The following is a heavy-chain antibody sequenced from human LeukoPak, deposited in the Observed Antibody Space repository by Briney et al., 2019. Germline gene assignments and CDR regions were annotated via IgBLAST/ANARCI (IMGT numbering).Heavy chain of an antibody. CDR3: AKVASAGSYLADSFDI. CDR1: GFTFSTYW. Sequence: GGSLTLSCAASGFTFSTYWMHWVRQAPGKGLVWVSRINTDGSSTSYADSVKGRFTISRDNAKNTLYLQMKSLRAEDTAVYYCAKVASAGSYLADSFDIWGHGTVVTVSS. V-gene: IGHV3-74*01. D-gene: IGHD3-10*01. J-gene: IGHJ3*02. CDR2: INTDGSST.